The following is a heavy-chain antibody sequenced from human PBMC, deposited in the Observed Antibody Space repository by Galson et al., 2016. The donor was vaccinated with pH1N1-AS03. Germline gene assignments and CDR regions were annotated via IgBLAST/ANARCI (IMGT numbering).Heavy chain of an antibody. Sequence: SLRLSCAASGFTFTTYWMHWVRQAPGRGLVWVSSINGEGSSTRGTDSVKGRFFISRDNAKNTVYLQMNSLRVKDTAVYYCARQDSSGYFHALDMWGPGTLVTVSA. CDR3: ARQDSSGYFHALDM. D-gene: IGHD3-22*01. J-gene: IGHJ4*02. CDR1: GFTFTTYW. CDR2: INGEGSST. V-gene: IGHV3-74*01.